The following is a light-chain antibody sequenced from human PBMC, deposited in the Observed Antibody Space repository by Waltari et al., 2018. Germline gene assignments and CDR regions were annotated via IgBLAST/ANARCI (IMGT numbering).Light chain of an antibody. CDR2: PST. CDR3: QSYDSGLSAYV. Sequence: QSELTQPPSVSGAPGQRVTISCTGSSSNIGAHYDVQWYQQLPGTAPKLLICPSTHRPSGVPDRFSGSKSGTSASLAITGLQADDEADYYCQSYDSGLSAYVFGTGTKVTVL. J-gene: IGLJ1*01. V-gene: IGLV1-40*01. CDR1: SSNIGAHYD.